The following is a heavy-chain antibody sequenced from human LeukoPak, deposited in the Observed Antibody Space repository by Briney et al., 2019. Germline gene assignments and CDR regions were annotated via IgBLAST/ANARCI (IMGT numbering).Heavy chain of an antibody. CDR3: AREHYYESGRYYYPRDFDY. J-gene: IGHJ4*02. CDR1: GFTFTSYW. CDR2: IKQDGSER. V-gene: IGHV3-7*01. D-gene: IGHD3-22*01. Sequence: GGSLRLSCAASGFTFTSYWMSWVRQAPGRGLEGVANIKQDGSERNYVDSVKGRFTISRDNAKHSLYLQMNSLRAEDTAIYYCAREHYYESGRYYYPRDFDYWGQGTLVTVSS.